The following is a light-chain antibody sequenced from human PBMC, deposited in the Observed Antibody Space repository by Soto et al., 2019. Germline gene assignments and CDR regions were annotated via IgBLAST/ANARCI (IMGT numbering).Light chain of an antibody. CDR1: SSNIGSNS. CDR2: TNN. J-gene: IGLJ3*02. CDR3: ASRHESGHALV. Sequence: QSVLTQPPSASGTPGQRVTISCSGSSSNIGSNSVYWYRQVPGAAPKLLIYTNNERPSGVPDRFSGSKSGTSASLVISGLQSEDEAVYYCASRHESGHALVFGGGTKLTVL. V-gene: IGLV1-44*01.